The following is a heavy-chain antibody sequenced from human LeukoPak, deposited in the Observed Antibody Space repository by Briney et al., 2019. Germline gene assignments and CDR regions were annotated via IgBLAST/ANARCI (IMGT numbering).Heavy chain of an antibody. Sequence: GGSLRLSCAASGFTFSSYAMSWVRQAPGKGLEWVSAISGSGGSTYYADSVEGRFTISRDNSRNTLYLQMNSLRAEDTAVYYCAKVPWGGDFFDYWGQGTLVTVSS. CDR2: ISGSGGST. CDR3: AKVPWGGDFFDY. J-gene: IGHJ4*02. CDR1: GFTFSSYA. D-gene: IGHD3-16*01. V-gene: IGHV3-23*01.